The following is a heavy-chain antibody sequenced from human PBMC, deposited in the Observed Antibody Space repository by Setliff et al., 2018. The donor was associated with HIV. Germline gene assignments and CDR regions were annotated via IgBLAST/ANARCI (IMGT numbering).Heavy chain of an antibody. Sequence: SEPLYLTCTVSGGSISSYYWSWIRQPPGKGLEWIGYIYTSGSTNYNPSLKSRVTISVDTSKNQFSLKLSSVTAADTAVYYCARGRLSSSYWFDPWGQGTLVTVSS. CDR1: GGSISSYY. J-gene: IGHJ5*02. V-gene: IGHV4-4*08. CDR3: ARGRLSSSYWFDP. CDR2: IYTSGST. D-gene: IGHD6-6*01.